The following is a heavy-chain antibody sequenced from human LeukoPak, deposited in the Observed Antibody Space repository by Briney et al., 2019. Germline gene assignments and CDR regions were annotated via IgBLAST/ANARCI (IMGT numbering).Heavy chain of an antibody. CDR3: VGPRWWWAY. V-gene: IGHV4-34*01. CDR2: INHSGST. J-gene: IGHJ4*02. Sequence: ASETLSLTCAVYGGSFSGYYWSWIRQPPGKGLEWIGEINHSGSTNYNPSLKSRVTISVDTSKNQLSLILSSVTAADTAVYYCVGPRWWWAYWGQGTLVTVSS. CDR1: GGSFSGYY. D-gene: IGHD2-21*01.